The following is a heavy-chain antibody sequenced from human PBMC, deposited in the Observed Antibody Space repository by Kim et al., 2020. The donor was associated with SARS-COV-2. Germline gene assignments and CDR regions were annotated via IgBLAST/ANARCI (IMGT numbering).Heavy chain of an antibody. CDR2: INHSGST. Sequence: SETLSLTCAVYGGSFSGYYWSWIRQPPGKGLEWIGEINHSGSTNYNPSLKSRVTISVDTSKNQFSLKLSSVTAADTAVYYCVLRRYGMDVWSQGTTVTVSS. CDR1: GGSFSGYY. D-gene: IGHD2-21*02. J-gene: IGHJ6*02. CDR3: VLRRYGMDV. V-gene: IGHV4-34*01.